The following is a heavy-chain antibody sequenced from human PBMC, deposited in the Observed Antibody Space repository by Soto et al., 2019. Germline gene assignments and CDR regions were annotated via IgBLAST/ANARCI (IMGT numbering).Heavy chain of an antibody. CDR3: AREGGDCRDGSCYRPPYC. D-gene: IGHD2-15*01. CDR2: IRNKANSYTT. CDR1: GFTFRDHY. J-gene: IGHJ4*02. V-gene: IGHV3-72*01. Sequence: EVQLVESGGGLVQPGGSLRLSCAASGFTFRDHYMDWVRQAPGKGLEWVGRIRNKANSYTTEYAASVKGRFTISRDDSKPSGYPEMNSLKTDGTAVYYCAREGGDCRDGSCYRPPYCWGQGTLV.